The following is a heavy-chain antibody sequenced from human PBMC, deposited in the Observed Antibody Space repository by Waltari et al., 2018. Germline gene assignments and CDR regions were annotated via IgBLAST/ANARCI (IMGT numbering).Heavy chain of an antibody. Sequence: QVQLVQSGAEVKKPGASVKVSCKVSGYTLTELSMHWVRQAPGKGLEWMGGFGAEVGEKISDKKVQGRVTMTEEKSTDTAYMELSSLRSEDTAVYYCATTSWIVGATHDAFDIWGQGTMVTVSS. J-gene: IGHJ3*02. D-gene: IGHD1-26*01. CDR3: ATTSWIVGATHDAFDI. V-gene: IGHV1-24*01. CDR2: FGAEVGEK. CDR1: GYTLTELS.